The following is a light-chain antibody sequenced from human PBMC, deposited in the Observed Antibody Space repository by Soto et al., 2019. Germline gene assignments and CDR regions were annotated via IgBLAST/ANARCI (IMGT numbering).Light chain of an antibody. CDR2: GAS. CDR1: QSVGTN. V-gene: IGKV3-15*01. J-gene: IGKJ1*01. Sequence: EIVMTQSPATLSVSPGERATLSCRSSQSVGTNLAWYQQQPGQAHRLLIYGASTRDAGIPVRFSGSGSGTEFTLTISSLQSEDFAVYSCQQYNNRPGTFGQGTKVDI. CDR3: QQYNNRPGT.